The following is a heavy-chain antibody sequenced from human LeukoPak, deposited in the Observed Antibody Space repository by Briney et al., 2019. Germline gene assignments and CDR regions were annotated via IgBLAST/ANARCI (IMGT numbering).Heavy chain of an antibody. Sequence: GGSLRLSCAASGFTFSSYSMNWVPHAPGKGLEWVSSISTSSIYIYYADSVKVRFTISRDNARNSLYLQMNSLRAEDTAVYYCARVAPDYYDPGDYWGEGTLVTVSS. V-gene: IGHV3-21*01. CDR2: ISTSSIYI. CDR1: GFTFSSYS. J-gene: IGHJ4*02. D-gene: IGHD3-22*01. CDR3: ARVAPDYYDPGDY.